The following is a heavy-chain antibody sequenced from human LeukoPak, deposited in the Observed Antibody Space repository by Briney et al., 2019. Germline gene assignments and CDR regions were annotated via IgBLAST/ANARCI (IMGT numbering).Heavy chain of an antibody. D-gene: IGHD6-13*01. V-gene: IGHV3-33*01. CDR3: ARSQSSSLIDY. CDR1: GFSLSAYG. J-gene: IGHJ4*02. CDR2: IWYDGTSK. Sequence: GGSLRLSCAASGFSLSAYGVHWVRQAPGKGLEWVAVIWYDGTSKDYADSVKSRFTFSRDNSKNTLYLQMNSLTVEDTAVYYCARSQSSSLIDYWGQGTLVTVSS.